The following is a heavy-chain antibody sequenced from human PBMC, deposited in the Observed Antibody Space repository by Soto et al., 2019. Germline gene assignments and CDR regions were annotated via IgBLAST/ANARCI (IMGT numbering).Heavy chain of an antibody. V-gene: IGHV1-46*03. J-gene: IGHJ4*02. Sequence: ASVKVSCKASGYTFTNNYVVWVRQAPGQGLEWMGIINPSGGNTIYAQKLQDRVTMTSDTSTSTIYIELSSLRSEDTAVFYCARIYGTHYDILTGLWGGHFDYWGQGTQVTVSS. CDR3: ARIYGTHYDILTGLWGGHFDY. D-gene: IGHD3-9*01. CDR2: INPSGGNT. CDR1: GYTFTNNY.